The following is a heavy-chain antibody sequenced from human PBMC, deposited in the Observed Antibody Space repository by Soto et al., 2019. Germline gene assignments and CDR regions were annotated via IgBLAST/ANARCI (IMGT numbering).Heavy chain of an antibody. V-gene: IGHV1-8*01. Sequence: ASVKVSCKASGYTVINYDINCVRQATGQGLEWVGWMNPDSGNTGYAQNFQGRVTMTGNTSISSVYMELSSLTSEDTAVYYCARRRGSNGWFDLWGQGTLVTVSS. CDR3: ARRRGSNGWFDL. J-gene: IGHJ5*02. CDR2: MNPDSGNT. D-gene: IGHD2-8*01. CDR1: GYTVINYD.